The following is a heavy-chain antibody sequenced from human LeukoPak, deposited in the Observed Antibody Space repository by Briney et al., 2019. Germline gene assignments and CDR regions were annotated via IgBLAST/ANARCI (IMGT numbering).Heavy chain of an antibody. V-gene: IGHV1-46*01. CDR1: GYTFTSYY. D-gene: IGHD2/OR15-2a*01. J-gene: IGHJ6*03. Sequence: GASVKVSCKTSGYTFTSYYMHWVRQAPGQGLEWMGIINPSGGSTSYAQKFQGRVTMTRDMSTSTVYMELSSLRSEDTAVYYCARQYSAGYYYYYMDVWGKGTTVTVSS. CDR2: INPSGGST. CDR3: ARQYSAGYYYYYMDV.